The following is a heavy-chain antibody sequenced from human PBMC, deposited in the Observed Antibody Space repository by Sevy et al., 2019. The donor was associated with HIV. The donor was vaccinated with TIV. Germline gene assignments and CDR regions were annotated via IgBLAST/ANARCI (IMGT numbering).Heavy chain of an antibody. Sequence: GGSLRLSCAASGFTFSSYEMSWVRQAPGKGLEWVSYISNRGTTIYYSDSVKGRFTISRDNARNSLYLQMNSLRAEDTAIYYCARDLPPSATTVSHFDRWGQGTLVTVSS. J-gene: IGHJ4*02. CDR3: ARDLPPSATTVSHFDR. CDR2: ISNRGTTI. D-gene: IGHD4-17*01. V-gene: IGHV3-48*03. CDR1: GFTFSSYE.